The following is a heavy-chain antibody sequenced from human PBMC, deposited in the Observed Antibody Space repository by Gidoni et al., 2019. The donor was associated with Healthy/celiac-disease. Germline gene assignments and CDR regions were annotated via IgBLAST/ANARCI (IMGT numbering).Heavy chain of an antibody. Sequence: WLRQAPGQGLEWMGIINPSGGSTSYAQKFQGRVTMTRDTSTSTVYMELSSLRSEDTAVYYCARERGKYCSSTSCRYYYYYGMDVWGQGTTVTVSS. CDR2: INPSGGST. D-gene: IGHD2-2*01. CDR3: ARERGKYCSSTSCRYYYYYGMDV. J-gene: IGHJ6*02. V-gene: IGHV1-46*03.